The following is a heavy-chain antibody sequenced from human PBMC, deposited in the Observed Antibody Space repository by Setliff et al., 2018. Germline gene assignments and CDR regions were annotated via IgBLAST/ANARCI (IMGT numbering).Heavy chain of an antibody. V-gene: IGHV4-59*01. J-gene: IGHJ4*02. CDR1: GDSISSYY. CDR2: IQKRGSTTT. CDR3: ARDQFSSGWYGPPESYFDC. Sequence: SETLSLTCNVSGDSISSYYWSWIRQAPGKGLEWLGYIQKRGSTTTKYNPSLGSRISMSLDTSKNQFSLQLSSVSDGDTAVYYCARDQFSSGWYGPPESYFDCWGQGILVTVSS. D-gene: IGHD6-19*01.